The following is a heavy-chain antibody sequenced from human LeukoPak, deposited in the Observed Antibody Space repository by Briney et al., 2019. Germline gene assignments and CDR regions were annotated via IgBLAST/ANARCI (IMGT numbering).Heavy chain of an antibody. CDR3: AGVHSYSSGINPWSWDPNPASYNHAMDV. CDR2: INENGSGT. V-gene: IGHV3-7*01. D-gene: IGHD2-21*01. CDR1: GFIFGRYS. J-gene: IGHJ6*02. Sequence: GGSLRHSCASSGFIFGRYSLTWVRQAPGKGLEWVANINENGSGTYYVDSVRGRFTLSRDNAKSSLYLQMSSLRAEDTAVYSCAGVHSYSSGINPWSWDPNPASYNHAMDVWGQGTTVTISS.